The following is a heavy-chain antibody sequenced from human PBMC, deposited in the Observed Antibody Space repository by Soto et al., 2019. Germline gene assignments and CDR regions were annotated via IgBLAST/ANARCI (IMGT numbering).Heavy chain of an antibody. J-gene: IGHJ3*02. D-gene: IGHD2-15*01. CDR3: AREGPRGYCSGGSCHYDAFDI. Sequence: QVQLVQPGAEVKKPASPVKVSCKAPGRTFSSYAISWVRQAPGQGLEWMGGIIPIFGTANYAQKFQGRVTITADESTSTAYMELSSLRSEDTVVYYCAREGPRGYCSGGSCHYDAFDIWGQGTMVTVSS. CDR2: IIPIFGTA. V-gene: IGHV1-69*01. CDR1: GRTFSSYA.